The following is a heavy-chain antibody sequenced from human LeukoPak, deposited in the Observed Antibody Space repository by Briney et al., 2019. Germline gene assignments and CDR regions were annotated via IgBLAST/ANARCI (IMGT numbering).Heavy chain of an antibody. CDR1: GFTLSSYW. CDR3: ANVGLGGVVAPVDY. V-gene: IGHV3-23*01. CDR2: ISGSGGRT. D-gene: IGHD3-3*01. Sequence: GALRFSSAASGFTLSSYWMHWVRQAPGKGLEWVSAISGSGGRTYYADSVKGGFTISRDNSKNTVYLQMNSLRAEDTAVYYCANVGLGGVVAPVDYWGQGTLVTVSS. J-gene: IGHJ4*02.